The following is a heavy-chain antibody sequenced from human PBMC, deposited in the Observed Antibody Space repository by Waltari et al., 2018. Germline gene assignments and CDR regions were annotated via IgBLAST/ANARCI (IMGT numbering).Heavy chain of an antibody. CDR2: SSSCSSYI. Sequence: EVQLVGSGGGLVKPGGSLRLSCAASGFTFSSYTMNWVRQAPGKGLKWVSSSSSCSSYIYSASSVKCRFTTSRDNAKNALYLQMNSLRVEDTAVYYCAREWGVMVGTAGFYFDYWGQGALVTVSS. CDR3: AREWGVMVGTAGFYFDY. CDR1: GFTFSSYT. D-gene: IGHD2-15*01. V-gene: IGHV3-21*01. J-gene: IGHJ4*02.